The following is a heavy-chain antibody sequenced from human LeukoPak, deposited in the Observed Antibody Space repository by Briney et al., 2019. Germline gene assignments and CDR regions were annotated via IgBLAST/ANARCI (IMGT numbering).Heavy chain of an antibody. CDR2: INPSGGST. CDR3: ARGLAAYCGGDCYSGVDY. D-gene: IGHD2-21*02. J-gene: IGHJ4*02. V-gene: IGHV1-46*01. CDR1: GYTFTSYY. Sequence: EASVKVSCKASGYTFTSYYMHWVRQAPGQGLEWMGIINPSGGSTSYAQKFQGRVTMTRDTSTSTVYMELSSLRSEDTAVYYCARGLAAYCGGDCYSGVDYWGQGTLVTVSS.